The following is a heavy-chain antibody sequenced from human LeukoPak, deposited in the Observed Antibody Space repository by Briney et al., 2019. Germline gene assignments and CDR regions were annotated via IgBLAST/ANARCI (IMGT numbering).Heavy chain of an antibody. D-gene: IGHD3-3*01. CDR2: IYYSGST. CDR3: ARVYDFWSGGYMDV. Sequence: PSETLSLTCTVSGGSISRYYWSWIRQPPGKGLEWIGYIYYSGSTNYNPSLKSRVTISVDTSKNQFSLKLSSVTAADTAVYYCARVYDFWSGGYMDVWGKGTTVTVSS. V-gene: IGHV4-59*01. J-gene: IGHJ6*03. CDR1: GGSISRYY.